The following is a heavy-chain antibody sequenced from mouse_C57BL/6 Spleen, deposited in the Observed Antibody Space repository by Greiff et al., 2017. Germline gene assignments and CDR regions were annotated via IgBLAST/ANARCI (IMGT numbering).Heavy chain of an antibody. V-gene: IGHV1-59*01. D-gene: IGHD1-1*02. J-gene: IGHJ2*01. CDR2: IDPSDSYT. CDR1: GYTFTSYW. Sequence: QVQLQQPGAELVRPGTSVKLSCKASGYTFTSYWMHWVKQRPGQGLEWIGVIDPSDSYTNYNQKFKGKATLTVDTSSSTAYMQLSSLTSEDSAVYYCARRTGVDYWGQGTTLTVSS. CDR3: ARRTGVDY.